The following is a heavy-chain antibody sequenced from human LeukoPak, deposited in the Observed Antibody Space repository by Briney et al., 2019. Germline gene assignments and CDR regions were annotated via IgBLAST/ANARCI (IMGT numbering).Heavy chain of an antibody. CDR2: IIPIFGTA. J-gene: IGHJ4*02. V-gene: IGHV1-69*06. CDR3: ARVGLHYGSGSYFDY. CDR1: GGTFSSYA. D-gene: IGHD3-10*01. Sequence: SVKVSCKASGGTFSSYAISWVRQAPGQGLEWMGGIIPIFGTANYAQKSQGRVTIPADKSTSTAYMELSSLRSEDTAVYYCARVGLHYGSGSYFDYWGQGTLVTVSS.